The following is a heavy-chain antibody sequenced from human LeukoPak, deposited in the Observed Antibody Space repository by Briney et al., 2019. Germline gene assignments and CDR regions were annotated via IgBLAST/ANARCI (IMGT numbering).Heavy chain of an antibody. D-gene: IGHD1-26*01. CDR3: ARLGTYSGNLFDN. CDR2: INYSGTT. J-gene: IGHJ4*02. Sequence: PSETLSLTCTVSGGSVSSDSYYWVWVRQPPGKGLEWTGSINYSGTTFYSSSLKSRITLSMDASKNQSSLRLTSVTAADTAVYYCARLGTYSGNLFDNWGQGTLVTVSS. CDR1: GGSVSSDSYY. V-gene: IGHV4-39*01.